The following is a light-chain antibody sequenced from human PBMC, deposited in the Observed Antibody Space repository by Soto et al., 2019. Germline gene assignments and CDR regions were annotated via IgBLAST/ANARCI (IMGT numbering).Light chain of an antibody. CDR3: SSYAGRTLYV. CDR1: SSDVGGYSF. V-gene: IGLV2-8*01. J-gene: IGLJ1*01. Sequence: QSALTQPPSASGSPGQSVTISCTGTSSDVGGYSFVYWYQQHPGKAPKLIIYQVTKRPPGVPDRFSGSKSGNTASLTVSGLQAEDEADYYCSSYAGRTLYVFGTGTKVTVL. CDR2: QVT.